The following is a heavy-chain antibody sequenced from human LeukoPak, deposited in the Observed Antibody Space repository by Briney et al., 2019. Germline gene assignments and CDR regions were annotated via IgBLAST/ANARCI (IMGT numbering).Heavy chain of an antibody. V-gene: IGHV5-51*01. J-gene: IGHJ6*03. CDR2: IYPGDSDT. CDR1: GYSFTNYW. D-gene: IGHD5-12*01. CDR3: ARQASGYENYYYYYMDV. Sequence: PGESLKISCKGSGYSFTNYWIGWVRQMPGKGLEWMGIIYPGDSDTRYSPSSQDQVTISADKSISTAYLQWSSLKASDTAMYYCARQASGYENYYYYYMDVWGKGTTVTVSS.